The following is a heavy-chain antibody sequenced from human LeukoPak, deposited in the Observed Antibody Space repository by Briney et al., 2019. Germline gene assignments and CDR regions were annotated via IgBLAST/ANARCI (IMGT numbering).Heavy chain of an antibody. V-gene: IGHV4-59*01. CDR1: GGSISSYH. D-gene: IGHD5-24*01. CDR3: ARPVEMSAYFPH. J-gene: IGHJ1*01. Sequence: PSETLSLTCTVPGGSISSYHWSWFRQAPGKGLEWIGYLYNSGSTNFNPSLKSRVTISVDTSKNQFSLKLSSVTAADTAVYFCARPVEMSAYFPHWGQDTLVSVSS. CDR2: LYNSGST.